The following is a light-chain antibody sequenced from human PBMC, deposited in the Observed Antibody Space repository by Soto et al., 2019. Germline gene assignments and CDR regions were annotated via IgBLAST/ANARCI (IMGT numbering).Light chain of an antibody. J-gene: IGKJ5*01. CDR2: RAS. CDR3: HQRSNWPPDT. V-gene: IGKV3-15*01. Sequence: IQMTQSPATLSVSPGERATLSCRASQTIYSNVAWYQQRPGQAPRLLIYRASARATGIPARFSGSGSGTEFTLTISSLEPEDFAVYYCHQRSNWPPDTFGQGTRLEIK. CDR1: QTIYSN.